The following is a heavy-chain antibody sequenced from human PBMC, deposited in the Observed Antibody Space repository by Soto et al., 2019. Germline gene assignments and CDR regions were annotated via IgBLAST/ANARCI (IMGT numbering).Heavy chain of an antibody. CDR2: INHDGSEK. CDR3: ARDFGNPKGRLDP. Sequence: VQLVESGGGLVQPGGSLRLSCAASGFTLNNYWVTWVRQAPGKGLEWVANINHDGSEKYYVDSVKGRFTISRDNTKNSLYLQMNSLRAEDTAFYYCARDFGNPKGRLDPWGQGILVTVSS. V-gene: IGHV3-7*01. J-gene: IGHJ5*02. D-gene: IGHD3-10*01. CDR1: GFTLNNYW.